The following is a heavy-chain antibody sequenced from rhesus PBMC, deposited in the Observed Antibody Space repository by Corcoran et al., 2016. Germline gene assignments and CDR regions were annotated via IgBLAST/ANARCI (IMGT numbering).Heavy chain of an antibody. CDR3: ARALAGTVRGAFDF. Sequence: QVQLQESGPGLVKPSETLSLTCAVSGGSIRSSNWWSWIRQPPGNGLEWIGGIYSNSESTNYNPSLKNRVTISKDTSKNQFSLKLTSVTAADTAVYYCARALAGTVRGAFDFWGQGLRVTVSS. J-gene: IGHJ3*01. CDR2: IYSNSEST. V-gene: IGHV4S12*01. CDR1: GGSIRSSNW. D-gene: IGHD5-24*01.